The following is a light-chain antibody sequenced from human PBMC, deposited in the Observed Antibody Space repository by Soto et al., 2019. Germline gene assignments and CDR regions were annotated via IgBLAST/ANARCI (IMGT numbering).Light chain of an antibody. CDR3: QSYDSSLSGSV. Sequence: QSVLTQPPSVSGAPGQRVTISCTGSSSNFGAGYDVHWYQQFPGTAPKLLIYGNSNRPSGVPDRFSGSKSGTSASLAITGLHAEDEADYYCQSYDSSLSGSVFGGGTKLTVL. J-gene: IGLJ2*01. CDR2: GNS. CDR1: SSNFGAGYD. V-gene: IGLV1-40*01.